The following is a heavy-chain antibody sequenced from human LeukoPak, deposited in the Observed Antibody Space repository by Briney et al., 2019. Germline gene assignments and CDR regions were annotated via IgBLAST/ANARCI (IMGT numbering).Heavy chain of an antibody. Sequence: GGSLRLSCAASGFTFSSYEMNWVRQAPGKGLEWVSYISSSGSTIYYADSVKGRFTISRDNAKNSLYLQMNSLRAEDTAVYYCAREDIVATRSHGGDYYYYYMDVWGKGTAVTVSS. CDR2: ISSSGSTI. D-gene: IGHD5-12*01. CDR1: GFTFSSYE. J-gene: IGHJ6*03. CDR3: AREDIVATRSHGGDYYYYYMDV. V-gene: IGHV3-48*03.